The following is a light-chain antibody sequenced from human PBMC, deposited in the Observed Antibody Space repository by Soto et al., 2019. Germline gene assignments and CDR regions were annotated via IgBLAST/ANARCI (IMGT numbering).Light chain of an antibody. CDR1: SGYSNYK. Sequence: QAVVTQPPSASASLGASVTLTCTLSSGYSNYKVDWYQQRPGKGPRFVMRVGTGGIVGSKGDGIPDRFSVLGSDLNRYLTIKNIQEEDESDYHCGADHGSGSNFFVVFGGGTKLTVL. J-gene: IGLJ2*01. CDR3: GADHGSGSNFFVV. V-gene: IGLV9-49*01. CDR2: VGTGGIVG.